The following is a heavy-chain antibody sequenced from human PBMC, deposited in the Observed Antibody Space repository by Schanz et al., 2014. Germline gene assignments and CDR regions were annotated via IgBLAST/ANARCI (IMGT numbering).Heavy chain of an antibody. J-gene: IGHJ5*02. D-gene: IGHD5-12*01. CDR3: ARGPLGTSP. V-gene: IGHV1-69*04. Sequence: VQLEQSGAEVKKPGSSVKVSCKASGGTFSSFGINWVRQAPGQGLEWMGRIIPSLGLAKYEQKFQDKVTITADTSTTTAYMELSGLKSEDTAVYYCARGPLGTSPWGQGTLXTVSS. CDR2: IIPSLGLA. CDR1: GGTFSSFG.